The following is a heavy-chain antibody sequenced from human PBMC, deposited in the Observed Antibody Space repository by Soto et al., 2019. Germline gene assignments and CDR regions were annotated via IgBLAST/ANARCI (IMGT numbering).Heavy chain of an antibody. J-gene: IGHJ6*02. CDR3: TTDDYSDYYYGMDV. V-gene: IGHV3-15*01. CDR1: GFTFSNAW. D-gene: IGHD4-4*01. CDR2: IKSKTDGGTT. Sequence: GGSLRLSCAASGFTFSNAWMSWVRQAPGKGLEWVGRIKSKTDGGTTDYAAPVKGRFTISRDDSKNTLYLQMNSLKTEDTAVYYGTTDDYSDYYYGMDVWRQRTTVTVSS.